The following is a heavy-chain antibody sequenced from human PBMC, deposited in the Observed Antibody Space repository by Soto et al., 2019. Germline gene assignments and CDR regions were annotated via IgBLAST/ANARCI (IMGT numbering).Heavy chain of an antibody. CDR2: IIPIFGTA. CDR3: ARTYCTNGVCYWYNWFDH. D-gene: IGHD2-8*01. CDR1: GGTFISYA. Sequence: GASVKVTCKASGGTFISYAISWVRQAPGQGLEWMGGIIPIFGTANYSQKFQGRVTITADESTSTAYMELSSLRSEDTAVYYCARTYCTNGVCYWYNWFDHWGQGTLVTVSS. V-gene: IGHV1-69*13. J-gene: IGHJ5*02.